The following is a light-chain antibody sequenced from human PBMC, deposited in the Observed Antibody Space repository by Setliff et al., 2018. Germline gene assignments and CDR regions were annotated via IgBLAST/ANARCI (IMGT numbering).Light chain of an antibody. Sequence: GSSSNIGNDYVSWYHQLPGTAPKLLIYDDNKRPSGIPDRFSGSKSGASATLGITGLQTGDEGDYYCATWDHSLRGVVFGGGTKVTVL. CDR1: SSNIGNDY. CDR3: ATWDHSLRGVV. CDR2: DDN. J-gene: IGLJ2*01. V-gene: IGLV1-51*01.